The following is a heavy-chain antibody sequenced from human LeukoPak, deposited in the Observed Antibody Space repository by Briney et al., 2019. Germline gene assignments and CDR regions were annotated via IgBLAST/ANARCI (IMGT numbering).Heavy chain of an antibody. CDR1: GYTFTNYG. J-gene: IGHJ4*02. CDR2: INPGNSHT. Sequence: ASVTVSCKASGYTFTNYGVHWVRQAPGQRLEWMGWINPGNSHTQYSQMFQGRVTITRDTSAGTAYMELSSLRSEDTAVYYCACGWSYFDYWGQGTLVTVSS. V-gene: IGHV1-3*01. CDR3: ACGWSYFDY. D-gene: IGHD6-19*01.